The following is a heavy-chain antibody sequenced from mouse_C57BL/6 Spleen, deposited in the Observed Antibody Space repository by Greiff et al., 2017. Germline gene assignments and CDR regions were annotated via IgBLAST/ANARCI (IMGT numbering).Heavy chain of an antibody. J-gene: IGHJ2*01. D-gene: IGHD2-5*01. Sequence: VQLQQPGAELVRPGSSAKLSCKASGYTFTSYWMDWVKQRPGQGLEWIGNIYPSDSETHYNQKFKDKATLTVDKSSSTAYMQLSSLTSEDSAVYYCARGSNSLDYWGQGTTLTVSS. CDR1: GYTFTSYW. CDR3: ARGSNSLDY. CDR2: IYPSDSET. V-gene: IGHV1-61*01.